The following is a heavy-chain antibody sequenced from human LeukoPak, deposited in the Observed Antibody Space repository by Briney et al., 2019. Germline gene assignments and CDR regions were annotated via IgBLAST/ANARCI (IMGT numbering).Heavy chain of an antibody. CDR1: GDSISNYH. V-gene: IGHV4-4*07. D-gene: IGHD6-19*01. J-gene: IGHJ4*02. CDR2: GHSSGRT. CDR3: ARRDITSGWSFNY. Sequence: PSETLSLTCSVSGDSISNYHWSWIRQPAGKGLEWIGQGHSSGRTNYNPPLESRVTVSIDTPENKFSLTIRSVTAADTAIYYCARRDITSGWSFNYWGQGILVTVS.